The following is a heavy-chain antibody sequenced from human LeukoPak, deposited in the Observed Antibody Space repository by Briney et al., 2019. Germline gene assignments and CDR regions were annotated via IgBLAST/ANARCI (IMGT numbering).Heavy chain of an antibody. CDR1: GFTFSDHY. CDR3: ARVVGLGYCSSTSCYTADYYYYGIDV. CDR2: IRNKANSYTT. D-gene: IGHD2-2*02. V-gene: IGHV3-72*01. Sequence: GRSLRLSCAASGFTFSDHYMDWVRQAPGKGLEWVCRIRNKANSYTTEYAASVKGRFTVSRDDSKNSLFLQMLSLRDEDTAVYYCARVVGLGYCSSTSCYTADYYYYGIDVWGQGTTVTVSS. J-gene: IGHJ6*02.